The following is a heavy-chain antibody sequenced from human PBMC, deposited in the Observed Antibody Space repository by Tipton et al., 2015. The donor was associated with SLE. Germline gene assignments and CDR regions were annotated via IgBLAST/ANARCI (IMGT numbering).Heavy chain of an antibody. Sequence: SLRLSCSASEFTFSRYWMNWVRQAPGKGLEWVANIKQDGSETYYVDSVKGRFSVSRDNAETTLYLQMNNVKAEDTATYFCARGSSTWKYYYYYALDVWGQGATVTVSS. J-gene: IGHJ6*02. CDR3: ARGSSTWKYYYYYALDV. V-gene: IGHV3-7*01. CDR2: IKQDGSET. CDR1: EFTFSRYW. D-gene: IGHD6-13*01.